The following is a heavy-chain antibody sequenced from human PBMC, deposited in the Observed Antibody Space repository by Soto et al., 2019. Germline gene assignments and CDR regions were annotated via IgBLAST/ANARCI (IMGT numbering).Heavy chain of an antibody. Sequence: GGSLRLSCAASDFTFSNAWINWVRQAPGKGLEWVGRIKSKTHGGTTDFAAPVKGRFAISRDNSKNILYLQMTSLRAEDTALYYCAKLGMTTINRDYWGQGTQVTVSS. CDR3: AKLGMTTINRDY. CDR2: IKSKTHGGTT. D-gene: IGHD5-12*01. CDR1: DFTFSNAW. J-gene: IGHJ4*02. V-gene: IGHV3-15*07.